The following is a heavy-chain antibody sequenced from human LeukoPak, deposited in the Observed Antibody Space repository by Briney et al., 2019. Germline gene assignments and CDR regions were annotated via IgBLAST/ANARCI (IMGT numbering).Heavy chain of an antibody. D-gene: IGHD1-26*01. CDR3: AASGSYYHRLLDY. Sequence: ASVKVSCKASGFTFTSSAMQWVLQARGQRLEGIGWIVVGSGNTNYAQKFQERVTITRDMSTSTAYMELSSRRSEDTAVYYCAASGSYYHRLLDYWGQGTLVTVSS. V-gene: IGHV1-58*02. J-gene: IGHJ4*02. CDR1: GFTFTSSA. CDR2: IVVGSGNT.